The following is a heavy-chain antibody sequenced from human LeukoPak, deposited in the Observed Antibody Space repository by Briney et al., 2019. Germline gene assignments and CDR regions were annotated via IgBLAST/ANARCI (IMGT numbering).Heavy chain of an antibody. CDR1: GGSFSGYY. CDR3: ARVTTVTTSYYFDY. J-gene: IGHJ4*02. D-gene: IGHD4-17*01. V-gene: IGHV4-34*01. Sequence: PSETLSLTCAVYGGSFSGYYWSWIRQPPGKGLEWIGEINHSGSTNYNPSLKSRVTISVDTSKNQFSLKLSSVTAADTAVYYCARVTTVTTSYYFDYWGQGTLVTVSS. CDR2: INHSGST.